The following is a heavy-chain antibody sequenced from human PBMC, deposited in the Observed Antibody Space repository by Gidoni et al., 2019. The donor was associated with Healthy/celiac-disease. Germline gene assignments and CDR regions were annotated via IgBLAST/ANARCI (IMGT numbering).Heavy chain of an antibody. V-gene: IGHV4-39*01. CDR1: GGSISSSSYY. Sequence: QLQLQESGPGLVKPSETLSLTCTVSGGSISSSSYYWGWIRQPPGKGLEWSGSIYYSGSTYYNPSLKSRVTISVDTSKNQFSLKLSSVTAADTAVYYCARRVGGFDLLPEYYFDYWGQGTLVTVSS. CDR2: IYYSGST. CDR3: ARRVGGFDLLPEYYFDY. D-gene: IGHD3-10*01. J-gene: IGHJ4*02.